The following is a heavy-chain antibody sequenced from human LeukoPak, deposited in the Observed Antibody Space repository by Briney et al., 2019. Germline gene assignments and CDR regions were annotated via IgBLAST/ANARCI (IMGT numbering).Heavy chain of an antibody. D-gene: IGHD2-21*01. V-gene: IGHV4-31*03. CDR2: IYYSGST. CDR1: GGSISSGGYY. Sequence: SETLSLTCTVSGGSISSGGYYWSWIRQHPGKGLEWIGYIYYSGSTYYNPSLKSRVTISVDTSKNQFSLKLSSVTAADTAVYYCARGAGEGMDYWGQGTLVTVSS. J-gene: IGHJ4*02. CDR3: ARGAGEGMDY.